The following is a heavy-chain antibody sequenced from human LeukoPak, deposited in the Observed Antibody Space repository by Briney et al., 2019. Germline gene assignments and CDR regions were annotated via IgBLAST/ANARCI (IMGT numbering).Heavy chain of an antibody. CDR3: ASRAAAGTFSFDI. V-gene: IGHV4-31*03. D-gene: IGHD6-13*01. CDR2: IYYSGST. J-gene: IGHJ3*02. CDR1: GGSISSGGYY. Sequence: SETLSLTCTVSGGSISSGGYYWSWIRQHPGEGLEWIGYIYYSGSTYYNPSLKSRVTISVDTSKNQFSLKLSSVTAADTAVYYCASRAAAGTFSFDIWGQGTMVTVSS.